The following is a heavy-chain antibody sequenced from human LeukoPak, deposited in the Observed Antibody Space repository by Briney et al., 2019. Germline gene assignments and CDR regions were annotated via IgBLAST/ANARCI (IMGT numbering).Heavy chain of an antibody. Sequence: PGRSLRLSCAASGFTFSNAWMSWVRQAPGQGLEWVGRIKSKTDGGTTDYAAPVKGRFTISRDDSKNTLYLKMNSLKTEDTAVYYCTTGGSMVRGVIRYYWGQGTLVSVSS. CDR2: IKSKTDGGTT. D-gene: IGHD3-10*01. V-gene: IGHV3-15*01. J-gene: IGHJ4*02. CDR1: GFTFSNAW. CDR3: TTGGSMVRGVIRYY.